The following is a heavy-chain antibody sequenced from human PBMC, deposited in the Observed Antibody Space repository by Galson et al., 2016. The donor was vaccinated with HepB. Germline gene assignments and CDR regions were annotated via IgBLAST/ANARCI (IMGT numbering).Heavy chain of an antibody. V-gene: IGHV3-11*01. CDR2: ISSSGTTI. CDR3: ARRDVVRGWDDL. CDR1: GITFSDSY. J-gene: IGHJ5*02. Sequence: SLRLSCAASGITFSDSYMTWIRQAPGKGLEWLSYISSSGTTIYYADSVKGRFTISRDNAKNSLYLQWSSLKASDTATYYCARRDVVRGWDDLWGQGTLVTVSS. D-gene: IGHD3-10*01.